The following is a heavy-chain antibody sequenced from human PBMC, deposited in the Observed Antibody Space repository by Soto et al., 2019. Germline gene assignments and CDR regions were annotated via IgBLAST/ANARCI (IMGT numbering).Heavy chain of an antibody. V-gene: IGHV3-30*03. CDR2: ISNDGSTQ. J-gene: IGHJ4*02. CDR3: HRDEDGVF. CDR1: GFSFSNYG. D-gene: IGHD3-16*01. Sequence: QVQLVESGGGVVQPGRSLRLSCAASGFSFSNYGVNWVRQPLGKGLEWVAVISNDGSTQYYADSVKGRFTISRDNSKNTRSLQMNSLRPEDTAIYYCHRDEDGVFWGQGALVTVSS.